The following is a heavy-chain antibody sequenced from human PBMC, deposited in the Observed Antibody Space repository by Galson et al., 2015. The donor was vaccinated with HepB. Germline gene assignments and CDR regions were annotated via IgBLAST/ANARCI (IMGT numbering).Heavy chain of an antibody. D-gene: IGHD1-26*01. CDR3: ARVSFEAGVGATSLGY. Sequence: SVKVSCKASGYTFTSYYMHWVRQAPGQGLEWMGIINPSGGSTSYAQKLQGRVTMTRDTSTSTVYMELSSLRSEDTAVYYCARVSFEAGVGATSLGYWGQGTLVTVSS. CDR1: GYTFTSYY. J-gene: IGHJ4*02. V-gene: IGHV1-46*04. CDR2: INPSGGST.